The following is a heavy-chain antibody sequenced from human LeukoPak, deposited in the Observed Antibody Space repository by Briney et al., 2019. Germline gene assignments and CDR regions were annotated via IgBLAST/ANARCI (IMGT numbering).Heavy chain of an antibody. CDR1: GGTFSSYA. CDR2: IIPIFGTA. V-gene: IGHV1-69*01. J-gene: IGHJ5*02. D-gene: IGHD3-10*01. Sequence: SVKVSCKASGGTFSSYAISWVRQAPGQGLEWMGGIIPIFGTANYAQKFQGRVTITADESTSTAYMELSSLRSEDTAVYYCARAGSITIGWFDPWGQGTLVTVSS. CDR3: ARAGSITIGWFDP.